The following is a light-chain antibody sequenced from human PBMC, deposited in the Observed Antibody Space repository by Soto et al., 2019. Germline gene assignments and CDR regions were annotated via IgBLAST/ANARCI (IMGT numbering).Light chain of an antibody. CDR2: GAS. CDR3: QQHSHWPPWT. CDR1: QSVSSN. V-gene: IGKV3-15*01. Sequence: EIVMTQSPATLSVSPGERATLSCRASQSVSSNLAWYQQKPGQAPTLLIYGASARATGIPVRFSGSRSGTEFTLTISSLQSEDFAVYYCQQHSHWPPWTFGQGTRVEIQ. J-gene: IGKJ1*01.